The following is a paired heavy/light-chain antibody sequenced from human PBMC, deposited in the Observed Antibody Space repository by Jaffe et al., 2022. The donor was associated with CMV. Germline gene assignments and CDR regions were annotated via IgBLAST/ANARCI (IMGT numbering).Light chain of an antibody. CDR3: LQDYDYPRT. CDR1: QGIRND. CDR2: AAS. J-gene: IGKJ1*01. Sequence: AIQMTQSPSSLSASVGDRVIITCRASQGIRNDLGWYQQKPGRAPKLLIYAASTLQSGVPSRFSGSGSGTDFTLTITSLQPDDFATYYCLQDYDYPRTFGQGTKVEVK. V-gene: IGKV1-6*01.
Heavy chain of an antibody. CDR1: GFSLSSYQ. J-gene: IGHJ3*02. D-gene: IGHD3-9*01. V-gene: IGHV3-48*03. CDR2: MDTGDSRI. CDR3: TRDLDHREKSAYYDSFDI. Sequence: EVQVVESGGGLVQPGGSLRLSCEASGFSLSSYQMHWVRQAPGRGLEWVSSMDTGDSRIYYVDSVKGRFTISRDNAKNSLYLQMNSLRAEDTAVYYCTRDLDHREKSAYYDSFDIWGQGTLVTVSS.